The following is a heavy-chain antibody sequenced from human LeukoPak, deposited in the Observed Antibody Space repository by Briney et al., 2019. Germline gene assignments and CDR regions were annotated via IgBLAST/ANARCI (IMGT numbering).Heavy chain of an antibody. Sequence: GGSLRLSCAASGFTFSNSWVHWIRQAPGRGLVWVSRMNSDGSTINYGDSVKGRFTTSRDNGKSTLYLQMNSLRAEDTAVYYCARGGNYYLDYWGQGTLVTVSS. CDR1: GFTFSNSW. V-gene: IGHV3-74*01. D-gene: IGHD1-1*01. CDR2: MNSDGSTI. CDR3: ARGGNYYLDY. J-gene: IGHJ4*02.